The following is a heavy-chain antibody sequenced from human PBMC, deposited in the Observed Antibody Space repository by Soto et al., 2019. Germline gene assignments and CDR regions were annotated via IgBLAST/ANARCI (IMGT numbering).Heavy chain of an antibody. D-gene: IGHD3-10*01. V-gene: IGHV1-69*02. CDR2: DNPLVGMS. CDR1: GGTFNFYT. CDR3: ATSYGSGRTHFDY. J-gene: IGHJ4*02. Sequence: QVQLVQSGAEVKKPGPPVKISCAASGGTFNFYTINWVRQAPGQGLECVGRDNPLVGMSISAQRFQVRVTFTANKSTSKDYMDLTSLRSDDSAIYYCATSYGSGRTHFDYWGQGTLVSVS.